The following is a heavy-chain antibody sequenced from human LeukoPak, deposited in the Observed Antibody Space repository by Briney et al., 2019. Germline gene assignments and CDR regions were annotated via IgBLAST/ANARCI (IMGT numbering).Heavy chain of an antibody. CDR1: GGSFSGYY. V-gene: IGHV4-34*01. D-gene: IGHD3-10*02. CDR2: INHSGST. CDR3: ARGPTPPDYVLRSYYFDY. Sequence: PSETLSLTCAVYGGSFSGYYWSWIRQPPGKGLGWIGEINHSGSTNYNPSLKSRVTISVDTSKNQFSLKLSSVTAADTAVYYCARGPTPPDYVLRSYYFDYWGQGTLVTVSS. J-gene: IGHJ4*02.